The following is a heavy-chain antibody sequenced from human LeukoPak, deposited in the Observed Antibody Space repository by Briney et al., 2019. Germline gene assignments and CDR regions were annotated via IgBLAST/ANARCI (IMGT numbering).Heavy chain of an antibody. CDR3: ARNMYGDYNNYYYYYAMDV. CDR2: IKQDGSEK. J-gene: IGHJ6*02. CDR1: GFTFSNYW. D-gene: IGHD4-17*01. Sequence: PGGSLRLSCAVSGFTFSNYWMTWARQAPGKGLEWVANIKQDGSEKNYVASVKGRSTISRDNAKKSLYLQMHSLRAEDTAVYYCARNMYGDYNNYYYYYAMDVWGQGTTVTVSS. V-gene: IGHV3-7*01.